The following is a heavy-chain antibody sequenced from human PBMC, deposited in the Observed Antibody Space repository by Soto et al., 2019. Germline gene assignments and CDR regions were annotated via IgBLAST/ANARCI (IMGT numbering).Heavy chain of an antibody. D-gene: IGHD3-10*01. Sequence: ASVKVSCKASGYTFTSYYMHWVRQAPGQGLEWMGIINPSGGSTSYAQKFQGRVTMTRDTSTSTVYMELSSLRSEDTAVYYCARVGPMLRGVISPNFDYWGQGTLVIVSS. CDR2: INPSGGST. J-gene: IGHJ4*02. CDR3: ARVGPMLRGVISPNFDY. CDR1: GYTFTSYY. V-gene: IGHV1-46*01.